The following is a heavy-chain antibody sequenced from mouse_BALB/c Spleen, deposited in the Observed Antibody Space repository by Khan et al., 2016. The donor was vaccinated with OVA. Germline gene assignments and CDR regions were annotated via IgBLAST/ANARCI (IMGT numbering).Heavy chain of an antibody. CDR1: GFSLTSYG. CDR3: ARIYDPYYAMDY. CDR2: IWAGGST. D-gene: IGHD2-3*01. J-gene: IGHJ4*01. V-gene: IGHV2-9*02. Sequence: VQLQESGPGLVAPSQSLSISCTVSGFSLTSYGVNWVRQPPGKGLEWLGVIWAGGSTNYNSALLSRLSISKDNSKSQVFLILNSLQTDDTAMYYCARIYDPYYAMDYWGQGTSVPVSS.